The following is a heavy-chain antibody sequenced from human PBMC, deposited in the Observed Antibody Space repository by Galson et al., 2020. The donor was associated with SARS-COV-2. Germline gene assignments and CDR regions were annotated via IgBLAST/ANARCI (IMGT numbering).Heavy chain of an antibody. CDR1: GGTFSSYA. CDR2: IIPIFGTA. V-gene: IGHV1-69*01. J-gene: IGHJ1*01. D-gene: IGHD4-17*01. Sequence: KISCKASGGTFSSYAISWVRQAPGQGLEWMGGIIPIFGTANYAQKFQGRVMITADESTSTAYMELSSLRSEDTAVYYCARSEDYGDYSLLGAAEYFQHWGQGTLVTVSS. CDR3: ARSEDYGDYSLLGAAEYFQH.